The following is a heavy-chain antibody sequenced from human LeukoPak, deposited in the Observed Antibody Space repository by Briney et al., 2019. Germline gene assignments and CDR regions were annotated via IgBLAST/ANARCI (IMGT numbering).Heavy chain of an antibody. J-gene: IGHJ4*02. D-gene: IGHD6-19*01. CDR3: ARDSSGWYGFSATFDY. CDR1: GFTFSSYA. V-gene: IGHV3-64*01. Sequence: GGSLRLSCAASGFTFSSYAIHWVRQAPGKGVEYVSGISSDGRSTHYANSVKGRSSISRDNSKNTLYLQMGSLRAEDMAVYYCARDSSGWYGFSATFDYWGQGTLVTVSS. CDR2: ISSDGRST.